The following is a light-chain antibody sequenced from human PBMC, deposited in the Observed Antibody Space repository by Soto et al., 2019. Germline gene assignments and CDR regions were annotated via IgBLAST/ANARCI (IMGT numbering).Light chain of an antibody. CDR2: EVT. CDR1: SCDVGAYNY. CDR3: CSYADNTDYV. J-gene: IGLJ1*01. V-gene: IGLV2-8*01. Sequence: QSALTQPPSASWSLGQSVTISCTGSSCDVGAYNYVWWYQQHGGKANQLMIYEVTRRPAGVPDRSSGSKCGNTASLIGCGQQADDEADYCCCSYADNTDYVFGTGTKVTVL.